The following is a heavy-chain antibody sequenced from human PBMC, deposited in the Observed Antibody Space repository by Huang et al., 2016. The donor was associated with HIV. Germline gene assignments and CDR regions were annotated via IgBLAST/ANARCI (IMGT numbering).Heavy chain of an antibody. CDR1: GYTFTNFA. D-gene: IGHD3-10*02. V-gene: IGHV1-3*04. Sequence: QVQLVQSGAEVKKPGASVKVSCKASGYTFTNFAMHWVRQAPGQRLEWMGWIDTDKRKTRHSQRFQGRLTITRDTSASTAYMELSSLRSEDTAVYYCAGDPHVFVAGPFFDCWGQGTLVTVSS. CDR3: AGDPHVFVAGPFFDC. CDR2: IDTDKRKT. J-gene: IGHJ4*02.